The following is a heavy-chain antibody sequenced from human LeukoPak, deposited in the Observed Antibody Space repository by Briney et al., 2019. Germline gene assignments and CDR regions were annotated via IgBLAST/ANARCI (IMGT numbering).Heavy chain of an antibody. J-gene: IGHJ4*02. CDR3: ARDGVLRHFDWLYYFDY. Sequence: GSLRLSCAASGFTFSDYYMFWIRQAPGKGLEWVSYISSSGSTKYYADSVKGRFTISRDNAKNSLYLQMNSLRAEDTAVYYCARDGVLRHFDWLYYFDYWGQGTLVTVSS. CDR2: ISSSGSTK. D-gene: IGHD3-9*01. V-gene: IGHV3-11*01. CDR1: GFTFSDYY.